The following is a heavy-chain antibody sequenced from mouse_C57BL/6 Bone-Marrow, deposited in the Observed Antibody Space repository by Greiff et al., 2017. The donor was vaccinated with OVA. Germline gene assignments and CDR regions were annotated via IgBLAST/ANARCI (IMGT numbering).Heavy chain of an antibody. D-gene: IGHD2-3*01. Sequence: QVQLKESGPELVKPGASVKLSCKASGYTFTSYDINWVKQRPGPGLEWIGWIYPRDGSTKYNEKFKGKATLTVDTSSSTAYMELHSLTSEDSAVYFCARDDGPYGFAYWGQGTLVTVSA. CDR1: GYTFTSYD. V-gene: IGHV1-85*01. CDR2: IYPRDGST. J-gene: IGHJ3*01. CDR3: ARDDGPYGFAY.